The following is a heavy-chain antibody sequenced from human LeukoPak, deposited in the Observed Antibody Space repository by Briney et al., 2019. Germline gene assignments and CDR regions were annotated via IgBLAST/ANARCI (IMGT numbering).Heavy chain of an antibody. CDR1: GGSISSYY. CDR2: IYYSGST. V-gene: IGHV4-59*12. Sequence: SETLSLTCTVSGGSISSYYWSWIRQPPGKGLEWIGYIYYSGSTNYNPSLKSRVTISVDTSKNQFSLKLRSVTAADTAVYYCARVVEMATIRLFDYWGQGTLVTVSS. J-gene: IGHJ4*02. D-gene: IGHD5-24*01. CDR3: ARVVEMATIRLFDY.